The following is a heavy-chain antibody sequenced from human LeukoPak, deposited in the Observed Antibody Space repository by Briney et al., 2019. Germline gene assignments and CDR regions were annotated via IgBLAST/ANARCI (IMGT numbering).Heavy chain of an antibody. CDR3: VRLIHCGRNNCYFDY. J-gene: IGHJ4*02. V-gene: IGHV4-39*01. CDR2: VYYSGKA. D-gene: IGHD2-21*01. CDR1: GDSISSSAYY. Sequence: NTSETLSLTCSVSGDSISSSAYYWGWLRQPPGQGLEWIGSVYYSGKAYYNPSLNGRVTISVDTSKNQFSLKVSSVTAADTAVHYCVRLIHCGRNNCYFDYWGPGTVVTVSS.